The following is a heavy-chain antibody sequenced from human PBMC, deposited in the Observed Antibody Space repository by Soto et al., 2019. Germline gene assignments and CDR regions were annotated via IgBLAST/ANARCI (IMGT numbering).Heavy chain of an antibody. V-gene: IGHV3-23*01. Sequence: PGGSLRLSCAASGFTFSSYAMSWVRQAPGKGLEWVSAISGSGGSTYYADSVKGRFTISRDNSKNKLYLQMKNLRAEETAVYYCAKSIVVVVAATVPWYFDYWGQGTLVTVSS. CDR2: ISGSGGST. J-gene: IGHJ4*02. D-gene: IGHD2-15*01. CDR3: AKSIVVVVAATVPWYFDY. CDR1: GFTFSSYA.